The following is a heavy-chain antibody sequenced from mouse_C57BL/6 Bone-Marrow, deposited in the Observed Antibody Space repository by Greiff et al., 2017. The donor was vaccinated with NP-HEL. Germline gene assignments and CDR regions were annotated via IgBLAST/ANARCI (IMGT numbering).Heavy chain of an antibody. D-gene: IGHD4-1*01. J-gene: IGHJ2*01. V-gene: IGHV5-9*01. CDR1: GFTFSSYT. CDR2: ISGGGGNT. CDR3: ARRLVDY. Sequence: DVMLVESGGGLVKPGGSLKLSCAASGFTFSSYTMSWVRQTPEKRLEWVATISGGGGNTYYPDSVKGRFTISRDNAKNTLYLQMSSLRSEDTALYYCARRLVDYWGQGTTLTVSS.